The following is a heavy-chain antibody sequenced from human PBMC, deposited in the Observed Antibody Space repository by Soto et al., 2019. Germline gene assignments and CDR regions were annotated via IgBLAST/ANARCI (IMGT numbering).Heavy chain of an antibody. Sequence: PGGSLRLSCAVSGFTFSNHAMSWVRQAPGKGLECVSSITGSGDSTYYADSVKGRFTISRDKSKSTLYLQMNSLRAEDTAVYYCAKDLQFSGWLSAQTFDYWGQGTQVTVSS. D-gene: IGHD6-19*01. CDR3: AKDLQFSGWLSAQTFDY. J-gene: IGHJ4*02. CDR2: ITGSGDST. V-gene: IGHV3-23*01. CDR1: GFTFSNHA.